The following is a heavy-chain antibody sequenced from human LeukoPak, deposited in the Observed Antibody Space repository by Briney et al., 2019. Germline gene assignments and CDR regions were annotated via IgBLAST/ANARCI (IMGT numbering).Heavy chain of an antibody. V-gene: IGHV1-69*05. CDR2: IIPIFGTA. CDR3: ASPTYYYDSSGVRDGDAFDI. D-gene: IGHD3-22*01. CDR1: GGTFSSYA. Sequence: SVKVSCKASGGTFSSYAISWVRQAPGQGLEWMGGIIPIFGTANYAQKFQGRVTITTDESTSTAYMELSSLRSEDTAVYYCASPTYYYDSSGVRDGDAFDIWGQGTMVTVSS. J-gene: IGHJ3*02.